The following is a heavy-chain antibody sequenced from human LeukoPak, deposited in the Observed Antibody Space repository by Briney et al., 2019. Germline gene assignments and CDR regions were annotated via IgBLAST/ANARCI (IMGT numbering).Heavy chain of an antibody. CDR3: ARDGFVGAADY. Sequence: GGSLRLSCAASEFIFSGYWMNWVRQAPGKGLEWVANIKQDGSEKQYVDSVRGRFTISRDNAKKSLYLQMNSLRVEDTAVYYCARDGFVGAADYWGQGTLVTVSS. D-gene: IGHD6-13*01. CDR2: IKQDGSEK. CDR1: EFIFSGYW. J-gene: IGHJ4*02. V-gene: IGHV3-7*01.